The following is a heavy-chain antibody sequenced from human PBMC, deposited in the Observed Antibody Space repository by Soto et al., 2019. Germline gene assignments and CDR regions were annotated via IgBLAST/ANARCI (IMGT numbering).Heavy chain of an antibody. Sequence: QITLKESGPTLVKPTQTLTLTCTFSGFSLSTSGVGVGWIRQPPGKALEWLALIFWDDDKRYSPSLKSRLTITKGTSKNQVVLTMTNMDPVDTATYYCVHSPPYDILTGSLNYFDYWGQGTLVTVSS. D-gene: IGHD3-9*01. CDR1: GFSLSTSGVG. V-gene: IGHV2-5*02. J-gene: IGHJ4*02. CDR3: VHSPPYDILTGSLNYFDY. CDR2: IFWDDDK.